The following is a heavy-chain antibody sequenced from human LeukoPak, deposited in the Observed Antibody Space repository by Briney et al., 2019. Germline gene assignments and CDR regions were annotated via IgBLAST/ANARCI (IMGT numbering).Heavy chain of an antibody. J-gene: IGHJ4*02. CDR3: ATALRFGGSGWSTLDDY. CDR1: GYTFTGYH. V-gene: IGHV1-2*02. D-gene: IGHD6-19*01. CDR2: INPNSGGT. Sequence: ASVKVSCKASGYTFTGYHIHWVRQAPGQGPEWMAWINPNSGGTKYAQKFQGRVTMTRDTSISTAYMEMSRLTSDDTAVYYCATALRFGGSGWSTLDDYWGQGTLVTVSS.